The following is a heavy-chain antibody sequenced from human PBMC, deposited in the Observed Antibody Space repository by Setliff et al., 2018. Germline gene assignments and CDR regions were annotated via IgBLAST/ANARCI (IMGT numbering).Heavy chain of an antibody. V-gene: IGHV1-69*05. D-gene: IGHD5-18*01. Sequence: SVKVSCKASGGTFSSYGISWVRQAPGQGLEWMGGTIPMFGSTNYAQKFQDRVTIITDESTSTAYMELSSLRIEDTAVYYCAREGVDTRSSTDYRYYTDVWGKGTTVTV. CDR2: TIPMFGST. J-gene: IGHJ6*03. CDR1: GGTFSSYG. CDR3: AREGVDTRSSTDYRYYTDV.